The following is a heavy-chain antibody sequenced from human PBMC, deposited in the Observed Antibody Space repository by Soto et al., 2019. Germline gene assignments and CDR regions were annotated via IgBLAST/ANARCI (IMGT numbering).Heavy chain of an antibody. J-gene: IGHJ3*02. Sequence: PGGSLRLSCAASGFTFSSYAMSWVRQAPGKGLEWVSAISGSGGSTYYADSVKGRFTISRDNSKNTLYLQMNSLRAEDTAVYYCAKDLYSSSWYREADDAFDIWGQGTMVTVSS. CDR2: ISGSGGST. CDR1: GFTFSSYA. D-gene: IGHD6-13*01. V-gene: IGHV3-23*01. CDR3: AKDLYSSSWYREADDAFDI.